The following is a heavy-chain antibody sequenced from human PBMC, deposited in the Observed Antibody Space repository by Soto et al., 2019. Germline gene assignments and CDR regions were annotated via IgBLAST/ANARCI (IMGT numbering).Heavy chain of an antibody. CDR2: ISGSGGST. Sequence: VGSLGLFCSASGFSISNFGMFWVRQAPGKGLEWVSAISGSGGSTYYADSVKGRFTISRDNSKNTLYLQMNSLRAEDTAVYYRAKVSYYYGSGSYYKAPTDYFDYWGQGTLVTVSS. CDR3: AKVSYYYGSGSYYKAPTDYFDY. D-gene: IGHD3-10*01. CDR1: GFSISNFG. J-gene: IGHJ4*02. V-gene: IGHV3-23*01.